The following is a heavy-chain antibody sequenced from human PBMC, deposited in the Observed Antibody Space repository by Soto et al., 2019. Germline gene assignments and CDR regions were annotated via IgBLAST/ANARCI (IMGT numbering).Heavy chain of an antibody. V-gene: IGHV3-74*01. CDR2: INTDGSST. J-gene: IGHJ5*02. CDR3: ARRGQEGPGLAH. CDR1: GFTFSSYW. Sequence: EVQLVESGGNLVQPGGSLRLSCAASGFTFSSYWMHWVRQAPGKGLVWVSRINTDGSSTSYVDSVKGRFTISRDNAKNKLYLQVNSLSVEDTAVYYCARRGQEGPGLAHWGQGTLVTVSS.